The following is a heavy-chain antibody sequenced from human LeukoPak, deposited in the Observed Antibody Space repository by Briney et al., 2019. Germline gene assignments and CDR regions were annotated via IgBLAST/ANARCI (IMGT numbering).Heavy chain of an antibody. V-gene: IGHV3-11*01. D-gene: IGHD6-13*01. CDR3: AKDGYSSLIPTLRMGKH. CDR1: GFTFSDYY. Sequence: PGGSLRLSCAASGFTFSDYYMSWIRQAPGKGLEWVSYINSSGSTIYYADSVKGRFTISRDNAKNSLYLQMNSLRAEDTAVYYCAKDGYSSLIPTLRMGKHWGQGTLVTVSS. J-gene: IGHJ4*02. CDR2: INSSGSTI.